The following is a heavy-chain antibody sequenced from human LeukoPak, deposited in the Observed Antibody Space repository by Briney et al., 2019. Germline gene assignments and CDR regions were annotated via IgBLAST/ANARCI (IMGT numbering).Heavy chain of an antibody. J-gene: IGHJ4*02. CDR2: INHSVGI. CDR1: GGSSSGSY. Sequence: SETLSLTCAVHGGSSSGSYWSWIRQPPRKGLEWIGEINHSVGINYNASLNSYVTISVDTCLTHFSLKPNSVTAVDTAVYYCARGVFVVVPALTRDDYFDYWGQGTLVTVSS. CDR3: ARGVFVVVPALTRDDYFDY. D-gene: IGHD2-2*01. V-gene: IGHV4-34*01.